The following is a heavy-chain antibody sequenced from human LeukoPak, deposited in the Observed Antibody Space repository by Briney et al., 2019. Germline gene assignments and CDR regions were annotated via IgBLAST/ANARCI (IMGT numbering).Heavy chain of an antibody. V-gene: IGHV3-30*04. CDR2: ISYDGSNK. D-gene: IGHD2-2*01. Sequence: GGSLRLSCAASGFTFSSYAMHWVRQAPGKGLEWVAVISYDGSNKYYADSVKGRFTISRDNSKNTLYLQMNSLRAEDTAVYYCAKDPSYPYCSSTSCYAFDYWGQGTLVTVSS. J-gene: IGHJ4*02. CDR3: AKDPSYPYCSSTSCYAFDY. CDR1: GFTFSSYA.